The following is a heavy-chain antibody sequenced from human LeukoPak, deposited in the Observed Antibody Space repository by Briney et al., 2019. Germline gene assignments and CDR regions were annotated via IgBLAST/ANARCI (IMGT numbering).Heavy chain of an antibody. CDR2: INGDGSNT. V-gene: IGHV3-74*03. Sequence: GGSLRLSCAASGFTFSSHWMHWVRQAPGKGLVWVSRINGDGSNTTYADSVKGRFTISIDNAKNTLYLQMNSLRAEDTAVYYCNYYDSSGYYYWGQGTLVTVSS. CDR3: NYYDSSGYYY. CDR1: GFTFSSHW. J-gene: IGHJ4*02. D-gene: IGHD3-22*01.